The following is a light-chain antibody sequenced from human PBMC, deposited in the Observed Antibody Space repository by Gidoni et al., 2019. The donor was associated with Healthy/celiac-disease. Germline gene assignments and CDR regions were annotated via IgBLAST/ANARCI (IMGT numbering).Light chain of an antibody. CDR1: QSISSI. CDR2: AAS. CDR3: QQSYSTLIT. V-gene: IGKV1-39*01. Sequence: DIQMTQSPSSLSASVGDRVTITCRASQSISSILNWYQQKPGKAPKLLIYAASSLQSGVPSRFSGSGSGTDFTLTISSLQPEDFATYYCQQSYSTLITFGQGTRLEIK. J-gene: IGKJ5*01.